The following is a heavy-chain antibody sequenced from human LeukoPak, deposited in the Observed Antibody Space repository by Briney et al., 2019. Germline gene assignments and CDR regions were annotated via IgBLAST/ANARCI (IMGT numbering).Heavy chain of an antibody. D-gene: IGHD2-2*01. CDR3: AKDNGPSSYADAFDI. Sequence: GRSLRLSCAASGFTFDDYAMHWVRQAPGKGLEWVSGISWNSGSIGYADSVKGRFTISRDNAKNSLYLQMNSLRAEDTALYYCAKDNGPSSYADAFDIWGQGTMVTVSS. V-gene: IGHV3-9*01. CDR1: GFTFDDYA. J-gene: IGHJ3*02. CDR2: ISWNSGSI.